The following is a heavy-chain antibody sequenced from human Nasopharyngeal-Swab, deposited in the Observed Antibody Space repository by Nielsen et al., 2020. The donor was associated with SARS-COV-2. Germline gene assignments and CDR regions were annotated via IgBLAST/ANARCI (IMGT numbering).Heavy chain of an antibody. CDR3: ARHPREYGSGLSSPFDQ. Sequence: GESLKISCAASGFTLSNYRMHWVRQAPGKGLVWVSRINGDGSSLNYADFVKGRFTISTANAKCTLYLEMNSLRAEDTAVYYCARHPREYGSGLSSPFDQWGQGTLVTVSS. J-gene: IGHJ4*02. CDR1: GFTLSNYR. CDR2: INGDGSSL. D-gene: IGHD3-16*02. V-gene: IGHV3-74*01.